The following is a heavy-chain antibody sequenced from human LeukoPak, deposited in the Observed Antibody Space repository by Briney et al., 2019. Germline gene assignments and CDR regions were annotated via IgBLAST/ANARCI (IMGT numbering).Heavy chain of an antibody. CDR1: GFTFSSYD. D-gene: IGHD2-15*01. Sequence: GGTLRLSCAASGFTFSSYDMSWVRQAPGKGLEWVSAISGSGGSTYYADSVKGRFTISRDNSKNTLYLQMNSLRAEDTAVYYCAKPRWIAATNWFDPWGQGTLVTVSS. CDR3: AKPRWIAATNWFDP. CDR2: ISGSGGST. V-gene: IGHV3-23*01. J-gene: IGHJ5*02.